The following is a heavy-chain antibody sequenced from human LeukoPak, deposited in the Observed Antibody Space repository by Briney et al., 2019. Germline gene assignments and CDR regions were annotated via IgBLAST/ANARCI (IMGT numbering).Heavy chain of an antibody. Sequence: ASVKVSCKASGYTFTDYYMHWVRQAPGQGLEWMGWINPNSGDTHYAQKFQGRVTMTRDTSISTAYMELSGLRSDDTAVYYCARESYCSSPSCSHDYWGQGTLVTVSS. V-gene: IGHV1-2*02. CDR1: GYTFTDYY. J-gene: IGHJ4*02. CDR3: ARESYCSSPSCSHDY. D-gene: IGHD2-2*01. CDR2: INPNSGDT.